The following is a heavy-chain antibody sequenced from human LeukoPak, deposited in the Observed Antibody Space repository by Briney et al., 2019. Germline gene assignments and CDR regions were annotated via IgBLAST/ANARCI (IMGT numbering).Heavy chain of an antibody. CDR3: ARVSRAAGPYYYYYGMDV. J-gene: IGHJ6*02. CDR2: INHSGST. D-gene: IGHD6-13*01. Sequence: PSETLSLTCAVYGGSFSGYYWSWIRQPPGKGLEWIGEINHSGSTNYNPSLKSRVTISVDTSKNQFSLKLSSVTAADTAVYYCARVSRAAGPYYYYYGMDVWGQGTTVTVSS. CDR1: GGSFSGYY. V-gene: IGHV4-34*01.